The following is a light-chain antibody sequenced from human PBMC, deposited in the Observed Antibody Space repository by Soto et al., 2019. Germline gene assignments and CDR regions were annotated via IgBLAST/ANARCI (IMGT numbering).Light chain of an antibody. CDR1: SSDVGGYNY. CDR2: EVT. CDR3: SSYTNSDTWV. J-gene: IGLJ3*02. Sequence: QSALTQPASVSGSPGQSITISCTGTSSDVGGYNYVSWYQQHPGQVPKLTIYEVTNRPSGVSSRFSGSKSGNTASLTISGLQSEDEAEYYCSSYTNSDTWVFGGGTKVTVL. V-gene: IGLV2-14*01.